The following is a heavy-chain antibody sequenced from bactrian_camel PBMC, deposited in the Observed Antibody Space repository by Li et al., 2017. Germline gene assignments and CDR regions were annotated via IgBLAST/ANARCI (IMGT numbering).Heavy chain of an antibody. V-gene: IGHV3S1*01. Sequence: HVQLVESGGGSAQPGGSLTLSCASPDYAYEFNCMGWFRQVPGKERERVASIYLNSHRAIYGSTVKGRFTISQDSAKNTAILQMTDLKPEDSAMYYCAANSGRYGGACESLIGMDYWGKGTQVTVS. D-gene: IGHD2*01. CDR1: DYAYEFNC. J-gene: IGHJ7*01. CDR2: IYLNSHRA.